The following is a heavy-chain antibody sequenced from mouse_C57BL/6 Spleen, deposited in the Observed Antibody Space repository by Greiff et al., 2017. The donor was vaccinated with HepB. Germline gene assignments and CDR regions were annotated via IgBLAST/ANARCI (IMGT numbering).Heavy chain of an antibody. V-gene: IGHV2-2*01. CDR2: IWSGGST. Sequence: VKLMESGPGLVQPSQSLSITCTVSGFSLTSYGVHWVRQSPGKGLEWLGVIWSGGSTDYNAAFISSLSTSKDNSKSQVFFKMNSLQADDTAIYYCARNSLYYGSSYCYFDVWGTGTTVTVSS. CDR1: GFSLTSYG. J-gene: IGHJ1*03. D-gene: IGHD1-1*01. CDR3: ARNSLYYGSSYCYFDV.